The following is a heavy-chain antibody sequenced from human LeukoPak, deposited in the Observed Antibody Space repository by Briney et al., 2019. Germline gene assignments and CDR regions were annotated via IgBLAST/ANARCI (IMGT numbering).Heavy chain of an antibody. V-gene: IGHV1-24*01. CDR3: ATSGYSGYDLKPFDY. J-gene: IGHJ4*02. CDR2: FDPEDGET. CDR1: GYTLTELS. Sequence: GASVKVSCKVSGYTLTELSMHWVRQAPGKGLEWMGGFDPEDGETIYAQKFQGRVTMTEDTSTDTAYMELSSLRSEDTAVYYCATSGYSGYDLKPFDYWGQGTLVTVSS. D-gene: IGHD5-12*01.